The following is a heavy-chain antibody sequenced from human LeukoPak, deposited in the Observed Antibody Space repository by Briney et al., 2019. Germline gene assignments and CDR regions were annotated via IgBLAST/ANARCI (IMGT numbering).Heavy chain of an antibody. CDR3: ATSRAQTLAYCGGDCYSGFDY. CDR2: INPDSGGT. Sequence: GASVKVSCKASGYTFPAYYMHWVRQAPGQGLDWLGWINPDSGGTNYAQKFQGRVTTTRDPSISTAYMELSWLRSGDTAMYYCATSRAQTLAYCGGDCYSGFDYWGQGTLVSVSS. CDR1: GYTFPAYY. V-gene: IGHV1-2*02. J-gene: IGHJ4*02. D-gene: IGHD2-21*02.